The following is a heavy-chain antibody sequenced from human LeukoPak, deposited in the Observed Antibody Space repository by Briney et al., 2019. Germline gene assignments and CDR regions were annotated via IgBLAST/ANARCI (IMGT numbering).Heavy chain of an antibody. J-gene: IGHJ6*03. D-gene: IGHD3-10*01. CDR3: ARGRRDHYYGSGSYGPYYYYMDV. V-gene: IGHV4-34*01. CDR2: INHSGST. CDR1: GGSFSGYY. Sequence: SETLSLTCAVYGGSFSGYYWSWIRQPPGKGLEWIGEINHSGSTNYNPSLKSRVTISADTSKNQFSLKLSSVTAADTAVYYCARGRRDHYYGSGSYGPYYYYMDVWGKGTTVTVSS.